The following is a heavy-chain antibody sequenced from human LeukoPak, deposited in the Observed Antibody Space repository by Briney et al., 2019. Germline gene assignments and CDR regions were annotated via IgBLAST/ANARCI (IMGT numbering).Heavy chain of an antibody. CDR2: VRDDGSDT. CDR1: GLTFTSHG. Sequence: GGSLRLSCTTSGLTFTSHGFHWLRQVVGKRLEWVAFVRDDGSDTYHANSVKGRFSISRDDSKNTLYLQMNSLRPEDTAIYYCARDRGKDYFDSWGQGAQVTVSS. D-gene: IGHD4-23*01. CDR3: ARDRGKDYFDS. J-gene: IGHJ4*02. V-gene: IGHV3-30*02.